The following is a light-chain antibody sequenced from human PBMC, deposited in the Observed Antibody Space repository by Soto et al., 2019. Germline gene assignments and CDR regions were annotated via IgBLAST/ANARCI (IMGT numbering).Light chain of an antibody. CDR1: QSVASY. Sequence: EIVLTQSPATLSLSPGGRATLSCRASQSVASYLAWYQQKPGQAPRLLIYDASNRATGIPARFSGRGSGTDFPLTIDRLEPDDFAVFYCQQRYTWPLTFGGGTKVEIK. CDR3: QQRYTWPLT. V-gene: IGKV3-11*01. J-gene: IGKJ4*01. CDR2: DAS.